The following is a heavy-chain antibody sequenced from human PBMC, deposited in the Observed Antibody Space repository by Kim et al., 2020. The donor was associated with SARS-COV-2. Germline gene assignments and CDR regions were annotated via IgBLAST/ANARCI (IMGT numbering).Heavy chain of an antibody. D-gene: IGHD2-21*02. V-gene: IGHV3-30*01. Sequence: VKGRFTISRDNSKNTLYLQMNSLRAEDTAVYYCARAQPQIVVVTAMLFDYWGQGTLVTVSS. CDR3: ARAQPQIVVVTAMLFDY. J-gene: IGHJ4*02.